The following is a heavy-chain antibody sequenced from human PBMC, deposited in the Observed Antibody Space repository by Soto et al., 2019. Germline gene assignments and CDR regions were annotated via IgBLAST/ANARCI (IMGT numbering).Heavy chain of an antibody. J-gene: IGHJ4*02. CDR1: GFTFDDYT. V-gene: IGHV3-43*01. Sequence: GGSLRLSCVASGFTFDDYTMHWVRQAPGKGLEWVSLISWDGGSTYYADSVKGRFTISRDNSKNSLYLQMNSLRTEDTALYYCAKDGVAPYDYVWGSYRYFDYWGQGTLVTVSS. D-gene: IGHD3-16*02. CDR3: AKDGVAPYDYVWGSYRYFDY. CDR2: ISWDGGST.